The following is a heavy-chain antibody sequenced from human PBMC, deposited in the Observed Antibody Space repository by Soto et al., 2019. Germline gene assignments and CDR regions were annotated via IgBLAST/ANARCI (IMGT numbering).Heavy chain of an antibody. D-gene: IGHD2-15*01. CDR2: IWYDGSNK. CDR3: ARASRDETGSSSTYYFDY. Sequence: QVQLVESGGGVVQPGRSLRLSCAASGFTFSSYGMHWVRQAPGKGLEWVAVIWYDGSNKYYADSVKGRFTISRDNSKNTLYLQMNSLRAEDTAVYYCARASRDETGSSSTYYFDYWGQGTLVTVSS. J-gene: IGHJ4*02. V-gene: IGHV3-33*01. CDR1: GFTFSSYG.